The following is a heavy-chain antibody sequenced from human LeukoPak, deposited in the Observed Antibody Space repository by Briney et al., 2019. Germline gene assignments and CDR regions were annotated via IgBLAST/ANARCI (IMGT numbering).Heavy chain of an antibody. V-gene: IGHV1-69*13. CDR2: IIPILGTA. J-gene: IGHJ4*02. Sequence: ASVKVSCKASGGTFSSYAISWVRQAPGQGLEWMGGIIPILGTANYAQKFQGRVTITADESTSTAYMELSSLRSEDTAVYYCARDVYCSSTSCYEAADYGYFDYWGQGTLVTVSS. D-gene: IGHD2-2*01. CDR3: ARDVYCSSTSCYEAADYGYFDY. CDR1: GGTFSSYA.